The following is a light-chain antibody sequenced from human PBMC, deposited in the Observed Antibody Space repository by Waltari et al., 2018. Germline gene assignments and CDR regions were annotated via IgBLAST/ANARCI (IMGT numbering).Light chain of an antibody. V-gene: IGKV4-1*01. CDR2: WAS. Sequence: DIVMTQSPDSLAVSLGERATINCKSSQSLLFSLNNKNYLAWYQHKPGRSPKMLFYWASTRESGVPDRFSGSGSGTDFILTISSLQAEDVAIYYCQQYYTSRRTFGQGTKVEIK. J-gene: IGKJ1*01. CDR1: QSLLFSLNNKNY. CDR3: QQYYTSRRT.